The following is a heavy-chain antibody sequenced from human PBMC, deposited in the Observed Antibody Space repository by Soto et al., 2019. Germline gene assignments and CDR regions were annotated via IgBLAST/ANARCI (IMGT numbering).Heavy chain of an antibody. CDR3: ARTKCSGGSCYSWSLDY. CDR2: RYYSEST. V-gene: IGHV4-31*03. J-gene: IGHJ4*02. Sequence: LSLTCTVSGGSITTGGYYWSWIRQLPGKGLEWIGHRYYSESTYYNPSLKSRVSILLDTSKNQFSLKLSFVTAADTAMYYCARTKCSGGSCYSWSLDYWGQGTPVTVSS. D-gene: IGHD2-15*01. CDR1: GGSITTGGYY.